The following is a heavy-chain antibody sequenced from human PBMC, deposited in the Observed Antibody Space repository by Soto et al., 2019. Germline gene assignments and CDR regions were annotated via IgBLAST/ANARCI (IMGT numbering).Heavy chain of an antibody. J-gene: IGHJ4*02. CDR3: AKSHLPYYSSGTTIPNFDY. V-gene: IGHV3-9*01. CDR2: ISWNSGSI. D-gene: IGHD3-10*01. Sequence: EVQLVESGGGLVQPGRSLRLSCAASGFTFDDYAMHWVRQAPGKGLEWVSGISWNSGSIGYADSVKGRFTISRDNAKNSLYLQMNSLRAEDTALYYCAKSHLPYYSSGTTIPNFDYWGQGTLVTVSS. CDR1: GFTFDDYA.